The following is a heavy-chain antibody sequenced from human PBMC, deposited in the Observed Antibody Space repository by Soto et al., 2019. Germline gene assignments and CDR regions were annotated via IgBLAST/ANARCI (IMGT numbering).Heavy chain of an antibody. CDR3: ARGDCSSTSCYSY. CDR1: GFTFSSYE. CDR2: ISSSGSTI. V-gene: IGHV3-48*03. D-gene: IGHD2-2*01. Sequence: PGGSLRLSCAASGFTFSSYEMNWVRQAPGKGLEWVSYISSSGSTIYYADSVKGRFTISRDNAKNSLYLQMNSLRAEDTAVYYCARGDCSSTSCYSYWGQGTLVTVSS. J-gene: IGHJ4*02.